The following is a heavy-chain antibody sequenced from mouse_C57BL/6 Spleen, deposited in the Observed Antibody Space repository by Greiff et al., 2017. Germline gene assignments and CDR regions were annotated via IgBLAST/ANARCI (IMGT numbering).Heavy chain of an antibody. V-gene: IGHV5-17*01. Sequence: EVKVVESGGGLVKPGRSLKLSCAASGFTFSDYGMHWVRQAPEKGLEWVAYISSGSSTINYADTVKGRFTITRDNAANTLFLQMTSLRSEDTAMYYCAIGDGNYWFAYWGQGTLVTVSA. D-gene: IGHD2-1*01. J-gene: IGHJ3*01. CDR1: GFTFSDYG. CDR3: AIGDGNYWFAY. CDR2: ISSGSSTI.